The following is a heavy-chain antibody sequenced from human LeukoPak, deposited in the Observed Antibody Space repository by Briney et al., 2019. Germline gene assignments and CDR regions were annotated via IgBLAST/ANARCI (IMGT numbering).Heavy chain of an antibody. CDR1: GGSISNYY. D-gene: IGHD6-13*01. CDR3: ARVRSSSSLSPWYFDL. CDR2: IYYSGST. Sequence: SETLSLTCTVSGGSISNYYWSWIRQPPGKAPEWIGFIYYSGSTNYNPSLKSRVTISVDTSKNQFSLKLTSVTAADTAVYYCARVRSSSSLSPWYFDLWGRGTLVTVSS. V-gene: IGHV4-59*01. J-gene: IGHJ2*01.